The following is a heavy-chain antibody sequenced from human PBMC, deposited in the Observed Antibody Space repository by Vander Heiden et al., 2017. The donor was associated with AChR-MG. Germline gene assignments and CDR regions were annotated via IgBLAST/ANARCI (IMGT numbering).Heavy chain of an antibody. V-gene: IGHV1-18*01. Sequence: QVQLVQSGAEVKKPGASVKVSCKASGYTFTSYGISWVRQAPGQGLEWMGWISAYNGNTNYAQKLQGRVTMTTDTSTSTAYMELRSLRSDDTAVYYCARMVRGVILYYYYYMDVWGKGTTVTVSS. J-gene: IGHJ6*03. CDR3: ARMVRGVILYYYYYMDV. CDR1: GYTFTSYG. CDR2: ISAYNGNT. D-gene: IGHD3-10*01.